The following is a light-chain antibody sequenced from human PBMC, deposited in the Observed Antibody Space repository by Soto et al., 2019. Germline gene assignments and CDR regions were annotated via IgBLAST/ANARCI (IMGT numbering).Light chain of an antibody. J-gene: IGLJ1*01. Sequence: QSVLTQPASVSGSPGQSITISCTGTSSDVGGYNYVSWYQQHPGKAPKLMIYEVSNRPSGVSNRFSGSKSGNTASLTISVLQAEDEADYYCSSYTSSSTLGVFGTGTKVTVL. CDR3: SSYTSSSTLGV. V-gene: IGLV2-14*01. CDR1: SSDVGGYNY. CDR2: EVS.